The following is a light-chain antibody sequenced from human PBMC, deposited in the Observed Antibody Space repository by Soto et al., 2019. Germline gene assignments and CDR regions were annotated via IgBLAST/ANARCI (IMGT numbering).Light chain of an antibody. Sequence: DIVMTQSPDTLSVSPGERATLSCRASESVRSNLAWYHQQRGQAPRLVIYDASTRATGVPARISGSGSGTEFTLSIRSLQSEDLGVYYCQQYNHWPPNTFGQGTKLDMK. J-gene: IGKJ2*01. V-gene: IGKV3-15*01. CDR1: ESVRSN. CDR3: QQYNHWPPNT. CDR2: DAS.